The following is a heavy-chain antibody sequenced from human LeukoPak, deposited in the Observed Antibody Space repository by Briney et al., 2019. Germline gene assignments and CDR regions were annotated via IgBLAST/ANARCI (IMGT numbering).Heavy chain of an antibody. V-gene: IGHV4-34*01. D-gene: IGHD3-10*01. CDR2: INHSGST. J-gene: IGHJ6*04. CDR3: ARVLITMVRGVISYYYYGMDV. Sequence: SETLSLTCAVYGGSFSGYYWSWIRQPPGKGLEWIGEINHSGSTNYNPSLKSRVTISVDTSKNQFSLKLSSVTAADTAVYYCARVLITMVRGVISYYYYGMDVWGKGTTVTVSS. CDR1: GGSFSGYY.